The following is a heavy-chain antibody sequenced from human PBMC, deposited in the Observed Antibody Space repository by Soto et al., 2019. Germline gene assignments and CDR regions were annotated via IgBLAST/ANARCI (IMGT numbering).Heavy chain of an antibody. D-gene: IGHD3-3*01. CDR2: ISGSGGST. Sequence: QAGGSLRLSCAASGFTFSSYAMSWVRQAPGKGLEWVSAISGSGGSTYYADSVKGRFTISRDNSKNTLYLQMNSLRAEDTAVYYCAKFGVGLEWLIYGMDVWGQGTTVTVSS. J-gene: IGHJ6*02. CDR3: AKFGVGLEWLIYGMDV. V-gene: IGHV3-23*01. CDR1: GFTFSSYA.